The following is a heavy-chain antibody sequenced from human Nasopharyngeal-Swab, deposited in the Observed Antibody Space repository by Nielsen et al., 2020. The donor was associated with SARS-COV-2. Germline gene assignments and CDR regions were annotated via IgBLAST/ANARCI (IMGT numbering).Heavy chain of an antibody. D-gene: IGHD3-22*01. CDR2: ISYDGSNK. Sequence: GESLKISCAASGFTFSSYGMHWVRQAPGKGLEWVAVISYDGSNKYYADSVKGRFTISRDNSKNTLYLQMNSLRAEDTAVCYCARVQYYDSSGYYIQTFDYWGQGTLVTVSS. V-gene: IGHV3-30*03. CDR3: ARVQYYDSSGYYIQTFDY. CDR1: GFTFSSYG. J-gene: IGHJ4*02.